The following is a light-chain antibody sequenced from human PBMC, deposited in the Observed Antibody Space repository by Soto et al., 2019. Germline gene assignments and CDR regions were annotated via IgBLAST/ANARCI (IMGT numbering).Light chain of an antibody. Sequence: DMVLTRSSAPLSLSLGKKGKRACRASQSVSSYLAWYQHKPGQAPRLLIYEASNRATGIPARFSGSGSGTDFTLTISSLEPEDFAVYYCQQRSNWPWTFGQGTKVDI. CDR3: QQRSNWPWT. CDR2: EAS. CDR1: QSVSSY. J-gene: IGKJ1*01. V-gene: IGKV3-11*01.